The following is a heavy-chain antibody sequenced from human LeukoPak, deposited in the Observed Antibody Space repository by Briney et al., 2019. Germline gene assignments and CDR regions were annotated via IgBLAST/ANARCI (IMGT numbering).Heavy chain of an antibody. CDR2: IYYSGST. CDR1: GDSMQNYY. CDR3: ARAGYCSSTSCQWVPLV. D-gene: IGHD2-2*03. J-gene: IGHJ6*02. Sequence: SETLSLPRTGTGDSMQNYYWIWIRQSPGQGLQWIGYIYYSGSTYYNPSLKSRVTMSVDTSKKQFSLKLSSVTAADTAVYYCARAGYCSSTSCQWVPLVWGQGTTVTVSS. V-gene: IGHV4-59*01.